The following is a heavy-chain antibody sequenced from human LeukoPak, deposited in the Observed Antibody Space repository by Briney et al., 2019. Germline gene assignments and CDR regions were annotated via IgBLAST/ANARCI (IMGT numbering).Heavy chain of an antibody. CDR3: ARSGTSDAFDI. CDR2: ISSSSSYI. Sequence: PGGSLRLSCAASGFTFSSYSMNWVRQAPGKGLEWVSSISSSSSYIYYADSVKGRFTISRENAKNSLYLQMNSRRAEDTAVYYCARSGTSDAFDIWGQGTMVTVSS. CDR1: GFTFSSYS. V-gene: IGHV3-21*01. J-gene: IGHJ3*02. D-gene: IGHD2-15*01.